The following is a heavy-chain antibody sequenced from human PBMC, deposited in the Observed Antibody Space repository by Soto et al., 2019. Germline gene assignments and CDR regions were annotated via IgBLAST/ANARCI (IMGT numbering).Heavy chain of an antibody. Sequence: EVQVLESGGGLVQPGGSLRLSCAASGFIFSTSAMTWVRQAPGKGLEWVSSISGSGGGTYYADSVKGRFTISRDNTKDTLYIQMNSLRVEDTDIYYCARGLWGVAVNQAFDVWGQGTMVTVSS. V-gene: IGHV3-23*01. CDR1: GFIFSTSA. CDR3: ARGLWGVAVNQAFDV. D-gene: IGHD6-19*01. J-gene: IGHJ3*01. CDR2: ISGSGGGT.